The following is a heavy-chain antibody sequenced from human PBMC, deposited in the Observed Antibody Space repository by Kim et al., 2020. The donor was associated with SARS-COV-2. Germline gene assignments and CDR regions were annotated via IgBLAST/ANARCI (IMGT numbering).Heavy chain of an antibody. V-gene: IGHV3-23*01. CDR3: ARCLDFYYYYGMDV. Sequence: SVKGRLTTSRDNSKNTLYLQRNSLRAEDTAVYYCARCLDFYYYYGMDVWGQGTTVTVSS. J-gene: IGHJ6*02.